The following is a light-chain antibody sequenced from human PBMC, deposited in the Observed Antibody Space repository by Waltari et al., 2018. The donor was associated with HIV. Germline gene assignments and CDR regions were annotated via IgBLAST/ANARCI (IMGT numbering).Light chain of an antibody. CDR2: KMS. J-gene: IGKJ4*01. CDR1: QSLVPRDGNTY. V-gene: IGKV2-24*01. Sequence: VMPQTPLSSAVTLGQPASISCRSSQSLVPRDGNTYLSWLHQRPAQPPRLLLYKMSNRLYGVPDRFSGSGAATTFTLKISRVEAEDVGVYYCMQATQFPLTFGGGTKVEIK. CDR3: MQATQFPLT.